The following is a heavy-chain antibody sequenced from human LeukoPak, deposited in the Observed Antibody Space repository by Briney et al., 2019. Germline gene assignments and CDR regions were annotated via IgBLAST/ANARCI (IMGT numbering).Heavy chain of an antibody. J-gene: IGHJ3*02. CDR2: IYYSGST. Sequence: SETLSLTCTVSGGSISSHYWSWIRQPPGKGLEWIGYIYYSGSTNYNPSLKSRVTISVDTSKNQFSLQLSSVPAADTAVYYCARASSRQLALDAFDIWGQGTMVTVSS. V-gene: IGHV4-59*11. CDR1: GGSISSHY. CDR3: ARASSRQLALDAFDI. D-gene: IGHD6-6*01.